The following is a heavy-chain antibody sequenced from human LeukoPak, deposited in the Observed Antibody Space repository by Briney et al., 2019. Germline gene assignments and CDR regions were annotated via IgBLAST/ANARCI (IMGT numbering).Heavy chain of an antibody. V-gene: IGHV3-53*01. CDR2: IYSGGST. CDR3: ARDRYYDSSGYYYSDY. CDR1: GFTFSSYG. J-gene: IGHJ4*02. D-gene: IGHD3-22*01. Sequence: GGTLRLSCAASGFTFSSYGMSWVRQAPGKGLEWFSVIYSGGSTYYADSVKGRFTISRDNSKNTPYLQMNSLRAEDTAVYYCARDRYYDSSGYYYSDYWGQGILVTVSS.